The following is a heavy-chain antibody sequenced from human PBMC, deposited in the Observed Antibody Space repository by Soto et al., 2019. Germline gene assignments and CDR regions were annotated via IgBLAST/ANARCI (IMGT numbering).Heavy chain of an antibody. Sequence: SLKISCKASGYSFSFYWVGWVRQMPGKGLEWMAIMYPDDSDIRYSPSFEAHVTISADKSTSTAFLQWSSLKASDTAMYYCATAYVYDFENSNYYRDAFDIWGQGTLVTVSS. CDR2: MYPDDSDI. V-gene: IGHV5-51*01. J-gene: IGHJ3*02. D-gene: IGHD3-22*01. CDR3: ATAYVYDFENSNYYRDAFDI. CDR1: GYSFSFYW.